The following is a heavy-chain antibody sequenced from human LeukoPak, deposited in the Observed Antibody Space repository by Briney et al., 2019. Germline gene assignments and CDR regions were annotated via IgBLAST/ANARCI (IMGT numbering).Heavy chain of an antibody. Sequence: GSSVKVSCKASGGTFSSYAISWVRQAPGQGLEWMGWISAYNGNTNYAQKLQGRVAMTTDTSTSTAYMELRSLRSDDTAVYYCASNMGAWGQGTLVTVSS. CDR1: GGTFSSYA. D-gene: IGHD3-16*01. J-gene: IGHJ5*02. CDR2: ISAYNGNT. V-gene: IGHV1-18*01. CDR3: ASNMGA.